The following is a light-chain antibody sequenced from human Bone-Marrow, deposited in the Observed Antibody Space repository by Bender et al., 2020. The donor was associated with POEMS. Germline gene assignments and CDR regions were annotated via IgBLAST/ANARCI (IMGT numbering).Light chain of an antibody. CDR3: NSYAKTTWV. CDR2: DDT. J-gene: IGLJ3*02. V-gene: IGLV2-23*01. CDR1: TSDFGTHKV. Sequence: QSALTQPPSASGSPGQSITISCTGTTSDFGTHKVVSWYQQHPGKAPKLIIYDDTQRPSGVSDRFSGFKSGNTASLTISGLQAEDEADYYCNSYAKTTWVFGGGTKLTVL.